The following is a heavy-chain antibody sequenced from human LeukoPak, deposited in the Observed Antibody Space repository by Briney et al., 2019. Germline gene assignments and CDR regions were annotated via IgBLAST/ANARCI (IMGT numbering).Heavy chain of an antibody. CDR1: GGSISSSSYY. V-gene: IGHV4-61*05. D-gene: IGHD3-10*01. CDR3: ARGRYYYGSGSYYKFVQKGYYFDY. J-gene: IGHJ4*02. CDR2: IYYSGST. Sequence: SETLSLTCTVSGGSISSSSYYWGWIRQPPGKGLEWIGYIYYSGSTNYNPSLKSRVTISVDTSKNQFSLKLSSVTAADTAVYYCARGRYYYGSGSYYKFVQKGYYFDYWGQGTLVTVSS.